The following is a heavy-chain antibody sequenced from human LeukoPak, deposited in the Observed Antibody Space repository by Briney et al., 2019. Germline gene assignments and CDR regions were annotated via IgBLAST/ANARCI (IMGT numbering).Heavy chain of an antibody. CDR2: IYPGDSDT. CDR1: GSRFTSYW. Sequence: GEPLKISCKGSGSRFTSYWIGWVRQMPGKGLEWMGIIYPGDSDTRYSPSFQGQVTISADKSISTAYLQWSSLKASDTAMYYCARRYCSSTSCPLTFDYWGQGTLVTVSS. J-gene: IGHJ4*02. CDR3: ARRYCSSTSCPLTFDY. D-gene: IGHD2-2*01. V-gene: IGHV5-51*01.